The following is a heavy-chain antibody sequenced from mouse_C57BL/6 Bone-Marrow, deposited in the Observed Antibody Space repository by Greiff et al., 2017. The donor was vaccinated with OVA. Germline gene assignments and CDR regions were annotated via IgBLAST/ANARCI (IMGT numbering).Heavy chain of an antibody. Sequence: QVQLQQPGAELVKPGASVKMSCKASGYTFTSYWITWVKQRPGQGLEWIGDIYPGSGSTNYNEKFKSKATLTVDTSSSTAYMQLSSLTSEDSAVYYCAREGYDYDEFAYWGQGTTLTVSS. CDR2: IYPGSGST. CDR3: AREGYDYDEFAY. J-gene: IGHJ2*01. D-gene: IGHD2-4*01. CDR1: GYTFTSYW. V-gene: IGHV1-55*01.